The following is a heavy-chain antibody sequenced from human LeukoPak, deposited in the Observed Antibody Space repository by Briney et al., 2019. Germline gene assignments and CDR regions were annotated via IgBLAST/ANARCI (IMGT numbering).Heavy chain of an antibody. CDR1: GFTFSSYA. CDR2: ISYDGSNK. V-gene: IGHV3-30-3*01. J-gene: IGHJ6*02. Sequence: PGRSLRLSCAASGFTFSSYAMHWVRQAPGKGLEWVAVISYDGSNKYYADSVKGRFTISRDSSKNTLYLQMNSLRAEDTAVYYCVREAGLSDYGMDVWGQGTTVTVSS. CDR3: VREAGLSDYGMDV. D-gene: IGHD3-16*02.